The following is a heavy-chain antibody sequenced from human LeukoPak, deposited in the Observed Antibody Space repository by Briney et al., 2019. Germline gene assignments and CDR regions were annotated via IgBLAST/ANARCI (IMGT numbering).Heavy chain of an antibody. CDR2: IKQDGSEK. Sequence: GGSLRLSCGASGFTFSSYWMSWVRQAPGKGLEWVANIKQDGSEKYYGDSVKGRFTISRDNAKNSLYLQMNSLRPEDTAVYYCARDQSMIDAFDIWGQGTMVTVSS. CDR1: GFTFSSYW. V-gene: IGHV3-7*01. J-gene: IGHJ3*02. CDR3: ARDQSMIDAFDI. D-gene: IGHD3-22*01.